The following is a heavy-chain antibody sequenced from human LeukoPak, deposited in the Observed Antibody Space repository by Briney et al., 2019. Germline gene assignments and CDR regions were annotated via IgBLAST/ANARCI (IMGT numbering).Heavy chain of an antibody. CDR2: MNPNSGNT. CDR3: AASLPEMATTVFDY. V-gene: IGHV1-8*03. J-gene: IGHJ4*02. D-gene: IGHD5-24*01. Sequence: ASVKVSCTASGYTFTSYDINWVRQATGQGLEWMGWMNPNSGNTGYAQKFQERVTITRDMSTSTAYMELSSLRSEDTAVYYCAASLPEMATTVFDYWGQGTLVTVSS. CDR1: GYTFTSYD.